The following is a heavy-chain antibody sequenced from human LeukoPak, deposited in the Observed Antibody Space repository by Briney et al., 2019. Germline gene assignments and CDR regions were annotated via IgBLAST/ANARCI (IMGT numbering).Heavy chain of an antibody. V-gene: IGHV3-48*04. Sequence: HSGGSLRLSCAASGFTFRSYGMHWVRQAPGKGLEWVSYISSSGSTIYYADSVKGRFTISRDNAKNSLYLQMNSLRAEDTAVYYCAMYSSSWHYYYYYMDVWGKGTTVTISS. CDR1: GFTFRSYG. J-gene: IGHJ6*03. D-gene: IGHD6-13*01. CDR3: AMYSSSWHYYYYYMDV. CDR2: ISSSGSTI.